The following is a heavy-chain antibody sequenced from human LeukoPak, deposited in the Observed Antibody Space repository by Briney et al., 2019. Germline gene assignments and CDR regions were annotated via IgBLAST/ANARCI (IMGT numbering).Heavy chain of an antibody. V-gene: IGHV4-39*02. Sequence: SETLSLTCTLSGGSISSSSFYWGWLRQPPGKGLEWIGSMSYSGSAYYTPSLKSRVTISGDTSKKNFSLNLTSVTAADTAMYYCARLYSSSSLGHIDYWGQGALVTVSS. CDR2: MSYSGSA. D-gene: IGHD6-6*01. CDR1: GGSISSSSFY. J-gene: IGHJ4*02. CDR3: ARLYSSSSLGHIDY.